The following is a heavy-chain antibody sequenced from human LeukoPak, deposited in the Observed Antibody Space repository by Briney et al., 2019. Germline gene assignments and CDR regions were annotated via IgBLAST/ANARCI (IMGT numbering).Heavy chain of an antibody. V-gene: IGHV3-21*01. D-gene: IGHD2-21*01. CDR3: ARSDFGGEWEIDY. CDR2: ISSSSYI. CDR1: GFTFSSYS. J-gene: IGHJ4*02. Sequence: GGSLRLSCAASGFTFSSYSMNWVRQAPGKGLEWVSSISSSSYIYYADSVKGRFTISRDNAKNSLYLQMNSLRAEDTAVYYCARSDFGGEWEIDYWGQGTLVTVSS.